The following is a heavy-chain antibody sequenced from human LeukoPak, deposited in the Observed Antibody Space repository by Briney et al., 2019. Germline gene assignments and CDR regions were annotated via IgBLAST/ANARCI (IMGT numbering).Heavy chain of an antibody. CDR2: IYYSGST. Sequence: PSETLSLTCTVSGGSISSSSYYWGWIRQPPGKGLEWIGSIYYSGSTYYNPSLKSRVTISVDTSKNQFSLKLSSVTAADTAVYYCARREPALVFDYWGQGTLVTVSS. V-gene: IGHV4-39*01. CDR3: ARREPALVFDY. J-gene: IGHJ4*02. CDR1: GGSISSSSYY. D-gene: IGHD5-18*01.